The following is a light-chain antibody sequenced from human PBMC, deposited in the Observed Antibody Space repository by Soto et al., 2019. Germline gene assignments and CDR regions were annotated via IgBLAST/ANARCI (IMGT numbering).Light chain of an antibody. CDR2: AVN. V-gene: IGLV2-8*01. J-gene: IGLJ3*02. CDR1: SSDVGGSNY. CDR3: SSSAGTNSWV. Sequence: QSALTQPPSASGSPGQSVTISCTGTSSDVGGSNYVSWYQQHPDKAPKVIIYAVNKRPSGVPNRFSGSKSGNTASLTVSGLQAEDEADYYCSSSAGTNSWVFGGGTKLTVL.